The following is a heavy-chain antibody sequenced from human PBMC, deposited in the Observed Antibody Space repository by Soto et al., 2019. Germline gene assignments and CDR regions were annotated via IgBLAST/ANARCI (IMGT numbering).Heavy chain of an antibody. CDR1: PSAFSSYS. Sequence: EVPLVESGGGLVKPGESLRLSCLASPSAFSSYSIHWVRQAPGKGLEWVSSISVSSSYIYYAASVKGRFTISRDNDKTSVYLQMKNLRADDTAVYHCATIQWSGPRWGMDVWGQGTPVIVSS. CDR3: ATIQWSGPRWGMDV. V-gene: IGHV3-21*01. D-gene: IGHD3-3*01. CDR2: ISVSSSYI. J-gene: IGHJ6*02.